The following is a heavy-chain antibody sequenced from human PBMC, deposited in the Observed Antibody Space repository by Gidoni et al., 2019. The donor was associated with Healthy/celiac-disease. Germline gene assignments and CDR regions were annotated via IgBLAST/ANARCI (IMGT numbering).Heavy chain of an antibody. D-gene: IGHD2-2*01. V-gene: IGHV3-30-3*01. CDR2: ISYDGSNK. CDR3: ARDPCSSTSCYVGL. Sequence: VQLVGSGGGVVQPGRSLRLSCAAYAFPFSSYAMHWVRQAPGKGLEWVAVISYDGSNKYYADSVKGRFTISRDNSKNPLYLQMNSLRAEDTAVYYCARDPCSSTSCYVGLWGQGTMVTVSS. CDR1: AFPFSSYA. J-gene: IGHJ3*01.